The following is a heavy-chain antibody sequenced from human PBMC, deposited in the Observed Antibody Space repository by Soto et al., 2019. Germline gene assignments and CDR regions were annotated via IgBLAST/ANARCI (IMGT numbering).Heavy chain of an antibody. D-gene: IGHD3-16*01. CDR1: GFTFSTFG. CDR2: IWYDASKK. Sequence: GGSLRLSCVGSGFTFSTFGMHWVRQAPGKGLEWVGVIWYDASKKYYADSVKGRFTMSRDNSRQTLYLQMNSLRAEDTAVYFCARHIYYGTPYLYYFYGMDVWCQGTTGTVSS. J-gene: IGHJ6*02. CDR3: ARHIYYGTPYLYYFYGMDV. V-gene: IGHV3-33*01.